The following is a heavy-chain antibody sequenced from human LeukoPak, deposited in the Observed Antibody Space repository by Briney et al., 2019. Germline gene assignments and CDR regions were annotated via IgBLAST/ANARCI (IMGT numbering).Heavy chain of an antibody. CDR3: AKDRYSSRWNDFDY. CDR1: GFTFNDYA. Sequence: GGSLRLSCAASGFTFNDYAMHWVRQVPGKGLEWVSSISWNSGNIGYADSVKGRFTLSRDNARNSLYLQMNSLRSEDTALYYCAKDRYSSRWNDFDYWGQGTLVTVSS. V-gene: IGHV3-9*01. D-gene: IGHD6-13*01. J-gene: IGHJ4*02. CDR2: ISWNSGNI.